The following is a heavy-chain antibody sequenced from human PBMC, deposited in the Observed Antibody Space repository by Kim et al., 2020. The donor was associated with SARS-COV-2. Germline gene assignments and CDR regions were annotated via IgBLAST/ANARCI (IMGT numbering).Heavy chain of an antibody. CDR3: ARVRVEATSLLLYPMDV. CDR2: IVPFLNLT. V-gene: IGHV1-69*10. CDR1: GGVFSSDA. D-gene: IGHD3-10*01. J-gene: IGHJ6*02. Sequence: SVKVSCKASGGVFSSDAIAWVRQAPGQGLEWLGRIVPFLNLTYYKERFQGRVTFTADHLTTTAYMELSSLRSDDTAVYFCARVRVEATSLLLYPMDVWGQGTTVAVS.